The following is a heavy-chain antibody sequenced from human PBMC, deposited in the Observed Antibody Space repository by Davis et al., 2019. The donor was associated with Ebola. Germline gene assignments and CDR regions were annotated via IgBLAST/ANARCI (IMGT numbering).Heavy chain of an antibody. CDR1: GGSISSSSYY. CDR2: IYYSGST. V-gene: IGHV4-39*01. CDR3: AKGVPAAYFDY. Sequence: PSETLSLTCTVSGGSISSSSYYWGWIRQPPGKGLEWIGSIYYSGSTYYNPSLKSRVTISVDTSKNQFSLKLSSVTAADTAVYYCAKGVPAAYFDYWGQGTLVTVSS. D-gene: IGHD2-2*01. J-gene: IGHJ4*02.